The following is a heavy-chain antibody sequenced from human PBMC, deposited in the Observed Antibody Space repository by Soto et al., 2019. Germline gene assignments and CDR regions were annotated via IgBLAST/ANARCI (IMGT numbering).Heavy chain of an antibody. D-gene: IGHD4-17*01. Sequence: SEPLSLTCAVTGGSISSSNWWSWVRQPPGKGLEWIGEIYHSGSTNYNPSLKSRVTISVDKSKNQFSLKLSSVTAADTAVYYCARAASYGDYYYYYGMDVWGQGTTVTVSS. CDR3: ARAASYGDYYYYYGMDV. J-gene: IGHJ6*02. V-gene: IGHV4-4*02. CDR2: IYHSGST. CDR1: GGSISSSNW.